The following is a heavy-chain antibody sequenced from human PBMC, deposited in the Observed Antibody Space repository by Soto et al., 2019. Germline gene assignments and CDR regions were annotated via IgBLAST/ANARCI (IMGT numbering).Heavy chain of an antibody. CDR3: ARHGNDILTGYYVNYYYGMDV. Sequence: TSETLSLTCTVSGGSISSSSYYWGWIRQPPGKGLEWIGSIYYSGRTYYNPSLKSRVTISVDTSKNQFSLKLSSVTAADTAVYYCARHGNDILTGYYVNYYYGMDVWGQGTTVTVSS. CDR1: GGSISSSSYY. D-gene: IGHD3-9*01. CDR2: IYYSGRT. V-gene: IGHV4-39*01. J-gene: IGHJ6*02.